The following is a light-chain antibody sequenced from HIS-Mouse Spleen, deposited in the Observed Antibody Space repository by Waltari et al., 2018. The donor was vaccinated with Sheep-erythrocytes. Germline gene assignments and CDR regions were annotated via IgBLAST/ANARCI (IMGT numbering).Light chain of an antibody. CDR3: CSYAGSYNHV. J-gene: IGLJ1*01. CDR1: SSDVGGYNY. V-gene: IGLV2-11*01. CDR2: DVS. Sequence: QSALTQPRSVSGSPGQSVTISCTGTSSDVGGYNYFSWYQQHPAKAPKLRIYDVSKRASGVPDRFSGSKSGNTASLTISGLQAEDEADYYCCSYAGSYNHVFATGTKVTVL.